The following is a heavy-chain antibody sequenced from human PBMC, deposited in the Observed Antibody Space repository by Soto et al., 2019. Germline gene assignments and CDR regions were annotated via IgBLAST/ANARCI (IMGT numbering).Heavy chain of an antibody. CDR3: AREGRDYGPFYFDY. J-gene: IGHJ4*02. V-gene: IGHV4-59*12. CDR2: IYYGGSA. Sequence: SETLSLTCTVSGGSISTYYWNWIRQPPGKGLEWIGYIYYGGSANYNPSLKSRVTISVDTSKNQFSLKLSSVTAADTAVYYCAREGRDYGPFYFDYWGQGTLVTVSS. D-gene: IGHD4-17*01. CDR1: GGSISTYY.